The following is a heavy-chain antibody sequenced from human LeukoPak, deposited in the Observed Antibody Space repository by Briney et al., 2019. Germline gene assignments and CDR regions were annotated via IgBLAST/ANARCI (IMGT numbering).Heavy chain of an antibody. CDR3: ARDLYGSGSYSNWFDP. J-gene: IGHJ5*02. CDR1: GFTVSRYG. V-gene: IGHV3-30*03. CDR2: VSFEGSNK. D-gene: IGHD3-10*01. Sequence: GGSLRLSCAASGFTVSRYGMHWVRQAPGKGLEWVAVVSFEGSNKYYADSVKGRFTISRDNSKNTLSLQMNSLRAEDTAVYYCARDLYGSGSYSNWFDPWGQGALVTVSS.